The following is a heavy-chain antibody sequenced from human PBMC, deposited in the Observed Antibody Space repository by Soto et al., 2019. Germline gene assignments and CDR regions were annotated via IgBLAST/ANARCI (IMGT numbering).Heavy chain of an antibody. J-gene: IGHJ3*02. CDR1: CYSIISGYY. Sequence: SETLSLTCAFSCYSIISGYYWGWIRQPPGKGLEWIGSIYHSGSTYYNPSLKSRVTISVDTSKNQFSLKLSSVTAADTAVYYCARSDSSGYDAFDIWGQGTMVTVSS. CDR3: ARSDSSGYDAFDI. D-gene: IGHD3-22*01. CDR2: IYHSGST. V-gene: IGHV4-38-2*01.